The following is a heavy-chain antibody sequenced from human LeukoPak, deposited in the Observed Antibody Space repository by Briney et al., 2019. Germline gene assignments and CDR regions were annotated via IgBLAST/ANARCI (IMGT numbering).Heavy chain of an antibody. CDR2: TIPIFGTA. Sequence: SVKVSCKASGGTFSSYAISWVRQAPGQGLEWMGGTIPIFGTANYAQKFQGRVTITADESTSTAYMELSSLRSEDTAVYYCARDTYYGSREGGMDVWGKGTTVTVSS. CDR1: GGTFSSYA. CDR3: ARDTYYGSREGGMDV. D-gene: IGHD3-10*01. J-gene: IGHJ6*04. V-gene: IGHV1-69*01.